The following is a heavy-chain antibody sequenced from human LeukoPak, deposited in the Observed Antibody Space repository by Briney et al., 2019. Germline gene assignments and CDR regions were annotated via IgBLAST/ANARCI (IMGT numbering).Heavy chain of an antibody. CDR1: GYTFTSYY. Sequence: GASVKVSCKASGYTFTSYYMHWVRQAPGQGLEWMGIINPSGGSTSYAQKFQGRVTMTRDMSTSTVYMELSSLRSEDTAVYYCARNHPCSSTSCYLDGSYFDYWGQGTLVTVSS. V-gene: IGHV1-46*01. D-gene: IGHD2-2*01. J-gene: IGHJ4*02. CDR2: INPSGGST. CDR3: ARNHPCSSTSCYLDGSYFDY.